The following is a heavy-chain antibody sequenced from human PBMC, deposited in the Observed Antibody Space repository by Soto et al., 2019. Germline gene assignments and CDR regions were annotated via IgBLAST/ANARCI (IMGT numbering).Heavy chain of an antibody. Sequence: QVQLVQSGAEVKKPGSSVKVSCKASGGTFSSYTISWVRQAPGQGREWMGRIIPILGIANYAQKFQGRATITADKSTSTAYMELSSLRPEDTAVYCCAQPRSYVGGGFDYWGQGTLVTVSS. CDR1: GGTFSSYT. V-gene: IGHV1-69*02. J-gene: IGHJ4*02. CDR3: AQPRSYVGGGFDY. CDR2: IIPILGIA. D-gene: IGHD1-26*01.